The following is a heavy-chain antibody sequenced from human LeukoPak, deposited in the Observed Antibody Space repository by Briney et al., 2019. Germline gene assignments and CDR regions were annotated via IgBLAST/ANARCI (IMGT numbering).Heavy chain of an antibody. CDR1: GFTFSSYW. D-gene: IGHD2-21*02. Sequence: GGSLRLSCAASGFTFSSYWMHWVRQAPGKGLVWVSRINSDGSSTSYADSVKGRFTISRDNAKNTLYLQMNSLRAEDTAVYYCARGANYGDYYPLYYFDSWGQGTLVTVSS. V-gene: IGHV3-74*01. CDR2: INSDGSST. CDR3: ARGANYGDYYPLYYFDS. J-gene: IGHJ4*02.